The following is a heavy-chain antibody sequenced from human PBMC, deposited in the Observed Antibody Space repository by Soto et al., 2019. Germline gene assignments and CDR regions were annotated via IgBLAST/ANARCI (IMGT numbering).Heavy chain of an antibody. CDR2: IYYSGST. CDR3: ARGSNFGVVYMHAFDI. D-gene: IGHD3-3*01. Sequence: SETLSLTCTVSGGSISSYYWSWIRQPPGKGLEWIGYIYYSGSTNYNPSLKSRVTISVDTSKNQFSLKLSSVTAADTAVYYCARGSNFGVVYMHAFDIWGQGTTVTVSS. J-gene: IGHJ3*02. CDR1: GGSISSYY. V-gene: IGHV4-59*01.